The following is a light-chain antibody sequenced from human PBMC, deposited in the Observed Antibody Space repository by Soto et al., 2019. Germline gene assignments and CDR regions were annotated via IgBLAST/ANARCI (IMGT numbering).Light chain of an antibody. CDR2: SNN. V-gene: IGLV1-44*01. CDR3: AAWDDSLKGWV. CDR1: SSNIGSNT. Sequence: QSVLTQPPSASGTPGQRVTISCSGSSSNIGSNTVNWYQQLPGTAPKLLIYSNNQRPSGVPDRFYGSKSGTSASLAISGLQSEDEADYYCAAWDDSLKGWVFGGGTKVTVL. J-gene: IGLJ3*02.